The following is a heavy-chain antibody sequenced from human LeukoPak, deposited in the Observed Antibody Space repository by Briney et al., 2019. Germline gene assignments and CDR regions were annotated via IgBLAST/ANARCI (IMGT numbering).Heavy chain of an antibody. D-gene: IGHD6-13*01. CDR3: ARGGIVTAGTKWLNY. CDR2: INHSGST. V-gene: IGHV4-34*01. Sequence: SETLSLTCAVYGVSFSGYYWSWLRQPPGKGLEWVGEINHSGSTNYNPSLKSRVTISVDTSKSQFSLKLSSVTAADTAVYFCARGGIVTAGTKWLNYWGQGTLVTVSS. J-gene: IGHJ4*02. CDR1: GVSFSGYY.